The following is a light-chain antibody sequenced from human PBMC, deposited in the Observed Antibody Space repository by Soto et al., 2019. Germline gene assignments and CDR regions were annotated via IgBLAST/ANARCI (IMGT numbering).Light chain of an antibody. CDR1: SSNIGGNP. CDR3: ATWDASVSGWV. Sequence: QSVLTQSPSASGTPGQRVTISCSGGSSNIGGNPVDWYRQFPGTAPKLLIYDSNQRPSGVPDRFSGSKSGTSASLAISGLQAEDEADYYCATWDASVSGWVFGGGTKVTVL. CDR2: DSN. J-gene: IGLJ3*02. V-gene: IGLV1-44*01.